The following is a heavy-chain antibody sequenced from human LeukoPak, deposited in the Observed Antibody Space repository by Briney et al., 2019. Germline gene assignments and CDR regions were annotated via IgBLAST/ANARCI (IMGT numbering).Heavy chain of an antibody. CDR1: GYSISSYY. D-gene: IGHD3-22*01. J-gene: IGHJ4*02. V-gene: IGHV4-4*07. Sequence: PSETLSLTCAVSGYSISSYYWSWIRQPAGKGLEWIGRIYTRGSTNYNPSLKSRVTMSVDTSKNQFSLKLSSVTAADTAVYYCAGEGHYYDSSGYYYGGEDYWGQGTLVTVSS. CDR2: IYTRGST. CDR3: AGEGHYYDSSGYYYGGEDY.